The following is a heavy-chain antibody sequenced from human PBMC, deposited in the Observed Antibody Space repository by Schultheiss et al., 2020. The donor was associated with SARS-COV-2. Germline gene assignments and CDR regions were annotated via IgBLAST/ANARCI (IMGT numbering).Heavy chain of an antibody. CDR3: ARDLTGTTGDY. Sequence: LSLTCAVSGGSISSSNWWSWVRQAPGKGLEWVSYISSSGSTIYYADSVKGRFTISRDNAKNSLYLQMNSLRAEDTAIYYCARDLTGTTGDYWGQGTLVTVSS. J-gene: IGHJ4*02. V-gene: IGHV3-48*03. D-gene: IGHD1-7*01. CDR2: ISSSGSTI. CDR1: GGSISSSN.